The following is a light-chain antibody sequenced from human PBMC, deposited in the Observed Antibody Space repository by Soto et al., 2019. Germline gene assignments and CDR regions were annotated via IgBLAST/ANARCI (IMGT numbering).Light chain of an antibody. CDR2: DVS. V-gene: IGLV2-11*01. Sequence: QSVLTQPRSVSGSPGQSVTISCTGTSSDVGSSNSVSWYQHHPAKAPKFIIYDVSKRPSGVPDRFSGSRSGNTASLTISGLQADDEGDYYCSSHAGSSISPTYVFGTGTKLTVL. CDR1: SSDVGSSNS. CDR3: SSHAGSSISPTYV. J-gene: IGLJ1*01.